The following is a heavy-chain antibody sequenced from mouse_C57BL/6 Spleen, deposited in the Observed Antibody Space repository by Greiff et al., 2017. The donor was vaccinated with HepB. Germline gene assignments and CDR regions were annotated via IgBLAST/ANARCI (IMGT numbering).Heavy chain of an antibody. J-gene: IGHJ3*01. Sequence: QVQLKESGAELVRPGASVTLSCKASGYTFTDYEMHWVKQTPVHGLEWIGAIDPETGGTAYNQKFKGKAILTADKSSSTAYMELRSLTSEDSAVYYCTRLGVYYGSSYGFAYWGQGTLVTVSA. CDR3: TRLGVYYGSSYGFAY. V-gene: IGHV1-15*01. D-gene: IGHD1-1*01. CDR1: GYTFTDYE. CDR2: IDPETGGT.